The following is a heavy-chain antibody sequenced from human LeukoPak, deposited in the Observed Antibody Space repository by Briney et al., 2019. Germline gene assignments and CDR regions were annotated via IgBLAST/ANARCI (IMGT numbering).Heavy chain of an antibody. V-gene: IGHV4-59*01. CDR2: ICYTGRT. D-gene: IGHD2-21*01. J-gene: IGHJ4*02. CDR1: SDSIRSYY. Sequence: PSETLSLPCTVSSDSIRSYYWSWIRQPPGGGLEWIGYICYTGRTHYNPSLKSRVTISVDTSKNQFSLKLSSVTAADTAVYYCARALGGHDYSFDYWGQGTVVTVSS. CDR3: ARALGGHDYSFDY.